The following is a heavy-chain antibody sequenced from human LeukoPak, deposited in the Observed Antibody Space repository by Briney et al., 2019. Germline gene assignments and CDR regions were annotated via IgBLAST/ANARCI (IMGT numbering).Heavy chain of an antibody. J-gene: IGHJ6*02. V-gene: IGHV3-7*01. D-gene: IGHD1-26*01. CDR2: IKPDGSES. CDR3: ARESKLGATPGGYCYYGMDV. Sequence: GGSLRLSCAASGFTFNTYWMSWVRQAPGKGLEWVANIKPDGSESYYADSVKGRFSISRDNAKNSLYLQMNSLRAEDTAVYYCARESKLGATPGGYCYYGMDVWGQGTTVTVSS. CDR1: GFTFNTYW.